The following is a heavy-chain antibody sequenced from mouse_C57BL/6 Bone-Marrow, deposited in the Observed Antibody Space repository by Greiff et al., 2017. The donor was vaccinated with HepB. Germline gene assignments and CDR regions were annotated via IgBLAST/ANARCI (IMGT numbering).Heavy chain of an antibody. CDR2: INSDGGST. CDR1: EYTFPYYD. CDR3: ARQYYYGGSYWYFDV. Sequence: EVQLVESGGGLVQPGESLKLSCEAYEYTFPYYDMSWVRKTPGKGLELVAAINSDGGSTYYPDTMERRFIISRDNTKKTLYLQMSSLRSEDTALYYCARQYYYGGSYWYFDVWGTGTTVTVSS. J-gene: IGHJ1*03. V-gene: IGHV5-2*01. D-gene: IGHD1-1*01.